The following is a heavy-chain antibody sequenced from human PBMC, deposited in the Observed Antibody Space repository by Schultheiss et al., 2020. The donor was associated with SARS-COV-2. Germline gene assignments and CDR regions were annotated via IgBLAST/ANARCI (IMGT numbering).Heavy chain of an antibody. D-gene: IGHD2-2*01. V-gene: IGHV3-23*01. CDR1: GFTFSSYA. Sequence: GGSLRLSCAASGFTFSSYAMSGVRQAPGKGLEWVSAISGSGGSTYYADSVKGRFTISRDNSKNTLYLQMNSLRAEDTAVYYCAKDRRDCSSTSCYFGYYYYYNMDVWGKGTTATVS. J-gene: IGHJ6*03. CDR3: AKDRRDCSSTSCYFGYYYYYNMDV. CDR2: ISGSGGST.